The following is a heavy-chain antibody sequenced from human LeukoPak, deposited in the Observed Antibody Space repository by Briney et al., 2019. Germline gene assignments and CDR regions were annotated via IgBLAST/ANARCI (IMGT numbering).Heavy chain of an antibody. CDR3: ARVGDWNDLVY. CDR2: IFYTGST. CDR1: GGSIISYY. J-gene: IGHJ4*02. Sequence: SETLSLTCTVSGGSIISYYWSWIRQSPGKGLEWIGYIFYTGSTNYNPSLKSRVSISVDTSKNQFSLQLNSVTAADTAVYYCARVGDWNDLVYWGQGTLVTVSS. D-gene: IGHD1-1*01. V-gene: IGHV4-59*01.